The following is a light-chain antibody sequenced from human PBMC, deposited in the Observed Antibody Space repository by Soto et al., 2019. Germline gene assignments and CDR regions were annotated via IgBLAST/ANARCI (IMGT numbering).Light chain of an antibody. Sequence: QSVLTQPASVSGAPGQSSTISCTGTSSDVGGYDYVSWYQQRPGKAPKVMIYDVNKWPSGVPDRFSGSKSGNMAFLTISGLQAEDEADYYCCSHAGTYVVFGGGTKVTVL. CDR1: SSDVGGYDY. V-gene: IGLV2-11*01. CDR2: DVN. CDR3: CSHAGTYVV. J-gene: IGLJ2*01.